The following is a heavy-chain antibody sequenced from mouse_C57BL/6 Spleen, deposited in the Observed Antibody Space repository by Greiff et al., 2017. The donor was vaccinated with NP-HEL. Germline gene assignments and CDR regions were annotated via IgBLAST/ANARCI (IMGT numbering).Heavy chain of an antibody. V-gene: IGHV1-80*01. CDR1: GYAFSSYW. J-gene: IGHJ1*03. CDR3: ARFFDYDLYFDV. Sequence: VQLQQSGAELVKPGASVKISCKASGYAFSSYWMNWVKQRPGKGLEWIGQIYPGDGDTNYNGKFKGKATLTADKSSSTAYMQLSSLTSEDSAVYFCARFFDYDLYFDVWGTGTTVTVSS. CDR2: IYPGDGDT. D-gene: IGHD2-4*01.